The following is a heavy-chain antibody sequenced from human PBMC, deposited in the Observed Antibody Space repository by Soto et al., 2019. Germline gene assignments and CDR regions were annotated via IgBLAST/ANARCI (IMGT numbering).Heavy chain of an antibody. CDR2: FYYSGNI. J-gene: IGHJ6*02. V-gene: IGHV4-39*01. D-gene: IGHD5-18*01. Sequence: PSETLSLTCTVTGGSIESSSYYWAWIRQPPGQGLEWIGSFYYSGNIYSNPSLKSRLSISIDSSKNQLSLNLSSATAADTAVYFCARRGDRKRSPLGSLGYLYGLDVWGQGTTVTVSS. CDR3: ARRGDRKRSPLGSLGYLYGLDV. CDR1: GGSIESSSYY.